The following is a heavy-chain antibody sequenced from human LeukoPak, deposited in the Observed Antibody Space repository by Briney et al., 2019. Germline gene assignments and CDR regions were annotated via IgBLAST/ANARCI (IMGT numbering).Heavy chain of an antibody. D-gene: IGHD3-3*01. Sequence: PSETLSLTCAVYGGSFSGYYWSWIRQPPGKGLEWIGEINHSGSTNYNPSLKSRVTISVDTSKNQFSLKLSSVTAADTAVYHCARVGFWSGYISRPHYYMDVWGKGTTVTVSS. V-gene: IGHV4-34*01. J-gene: IGHJ6*03. CDR3: ARVGFWSGYISRPHYYMDV. CDR1: GGSFSGYY. CDR2: INHSGST.